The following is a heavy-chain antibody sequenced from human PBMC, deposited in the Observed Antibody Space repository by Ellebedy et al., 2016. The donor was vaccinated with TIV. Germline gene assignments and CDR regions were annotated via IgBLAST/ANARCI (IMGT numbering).Heavy chain of an antibody. D-gene: IGHD1-1*01. Sequence: GGSLRLSXAASGFPFISYWMQWVRHSPGEGLVWVSRITPDGSTAYADSVKGRFTISRDNAKNTLFLQMNSLRAEDSGVYYCARDRRNEDVRGRGHDYWGQGTLVTVSS. CDR1: GFPFISYW. V-gene: IGHV3-74*01. CDR3: ARDRRNEDVRGRGHDY. J-gene: IGHJ4*02. CDR2: ITPDGST.